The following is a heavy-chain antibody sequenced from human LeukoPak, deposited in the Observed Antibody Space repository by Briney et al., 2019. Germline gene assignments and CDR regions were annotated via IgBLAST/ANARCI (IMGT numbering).Heavy chain of an antibody. J-gene: IGHJ6*02. Sequence: SVNVSCKASGGTFSSYAISWVRQAPGQGLEWMGSIIPILGIANYAQKFQGRVTITADKSTSTAYMELSSLRSDDTAVYYCASTIAAVNYYGMDVWGQGTTVTVSS. V-gene: IGHV1-69*04. CDR1: GGTFSSYA. D-gene: IGHD6-13*01. CDR2: IIPILGIA. CDR3: ASTIAAVNYYGMDV.